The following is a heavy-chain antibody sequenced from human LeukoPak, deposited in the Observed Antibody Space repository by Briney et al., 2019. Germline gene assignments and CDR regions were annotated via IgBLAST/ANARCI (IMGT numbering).Heavy chain of an antibody. CDR2: ISWNSGSI. V-gene: IGHV3-9*01. Sequence: GRSLRLSCAASGFTFDDYAMHWVRQAPGKGLEWVSGISWNSGSIGYADSVKGRFTISRDNAKNSLYLQMNSLRAEDTAVYYCARETSGSYYFDYWGQGTLVTVSS. J-gene: IGHJ4*02. CDR3: ARETSGSYYFDY. CDR1: GFTFDDYA. D-gene: IGHD1-26*01.